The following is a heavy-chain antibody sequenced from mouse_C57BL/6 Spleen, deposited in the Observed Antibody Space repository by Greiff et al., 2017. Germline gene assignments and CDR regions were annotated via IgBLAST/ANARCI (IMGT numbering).Heavy chain of an antibody. V-gene: IGHV1-82*01. CDR2: IYPGDGDT. Sequence: QVQLQQSGPELVKPGASVKISCKASGYAFSSSWMNWVKQRPGKGLEWIGRIYPGDGDTNYNGKFKGKATLTADKSSSTAYMQLSSLTSEDSAVYVCARSHYYGSSYGFAYWGQGTLVTVSA. D-gene: IGHD1-1*01. CDR1: GYAFSSSW. J-gene: IGHJ3*01. CDR3: ARSHYYGSSYGFAY.